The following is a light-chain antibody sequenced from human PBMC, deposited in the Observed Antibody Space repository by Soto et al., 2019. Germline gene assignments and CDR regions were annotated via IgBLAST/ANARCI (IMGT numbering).Light chain of an antibody. Sequence: QSALTQPASVSGSPGQSITISCTGTSSDVGAYNYVSWYQQPPGDAPKLMIYEVTDRPSGVSNRFSGSKSGNTASLTISGLQAEDEADYYCSSYTSSDTLVFGTGTQLTVL. CDR1: SSDVGAYNY. CDR3: SSYTSSDTLV. V-gene: IGLV2-14*01. CDR2: EVT. J-gene: IGLJ1*01.